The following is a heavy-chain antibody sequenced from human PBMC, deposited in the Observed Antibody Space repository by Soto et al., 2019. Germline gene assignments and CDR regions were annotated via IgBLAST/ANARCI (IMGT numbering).Heavy chain of an antibody. CDR2: IYYSGST. CDR3: ARDRLNILAGYPYYYYGMDV. J-gene: IGHJ6*02. V-gene: IGHV4-31*03. D-gene: IGHD3-9*01. CDR1: GGSISSGGYY. Sequence: SETLSLTCTVSGGSISSGGYYWSWIRQHPGKGLEWIGYIYYSGSTYYNPSLKSRVTISVDTSKNQFSLKLSSVTAADTAVYYCARDRLNILAGYPYYYYGMDVWGQGTTVTVSS.